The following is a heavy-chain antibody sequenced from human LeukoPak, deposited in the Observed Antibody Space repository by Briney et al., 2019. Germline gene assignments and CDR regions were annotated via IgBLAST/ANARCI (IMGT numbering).Heavy chain of an antibody. Sequence: PSDTLTLTCTVSGHSISSYYWRWIRQPAGKALEWIGRIYTSWNTKYNPSLKRRVPIPVDKSKNQFSSKHSSVNTADQAVYYFARGRGIAAAGQYFDYWGQGTLVTVSS. CDR1: GHSISSYY. CDR3: ARGRGIAAAGQYFDY. J-gene: IGHJ4*02. D-gene: IGHD6-13*01. CDR2: IYTSWNT. V-gene: IGHV4-4*07.